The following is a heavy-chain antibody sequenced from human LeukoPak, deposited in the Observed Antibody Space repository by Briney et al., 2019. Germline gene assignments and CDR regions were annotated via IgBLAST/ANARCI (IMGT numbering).Heavy chain of an antibody. CDR1: GFTFSSYS. D-gene: IGHD3-10*01. CDR3: ARDAFRLLVRGVITEFDY. J-gene: IGHJ4*02. CDR2: ISSSSSYI. V-gene: IGHV3-21*01. Sequence: PGGSLRLSCAASGFTFSSYSMNWVRQAPGKGLEWVSSISSSSSYIYYADPVKGRFTISRDNAKNSLYLQMNSLRAEDTAVYYCARDAFRLLVRGVITEFDYWGQGTLVTVSS.